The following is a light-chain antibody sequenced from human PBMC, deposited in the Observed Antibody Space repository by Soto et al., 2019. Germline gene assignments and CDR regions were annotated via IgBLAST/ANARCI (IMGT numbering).Light chain of an antibody. CDR1: QSVSSSY. Sequence: EIVLTQSPGTLSLSPGERATLSCRASQSVSSSYLAWYQQKPGQAPRLLISGASTRATGIPTRFSGSGSGTEFTLTISSLQSEDFAVYYCQQYDNWPPEATFGQGTKVDIK. J-gene: IGKJ1*01. CDR2: GAS. V-gene: IGKV3D-15*01. CDR3: QQYDNWPPEAT.